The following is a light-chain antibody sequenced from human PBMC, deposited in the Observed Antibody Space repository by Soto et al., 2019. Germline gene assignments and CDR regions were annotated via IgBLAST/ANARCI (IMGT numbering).Light chain of an antibody. CDR2: SNN. Sequence: VLTQPPSASGTPGQRVTISCSGSSSNIGTNAVNWYQQVPGTAPKLLIYSNNQRPSGVPDRFSGSKSGTSASLGVSGLQSEDEADYYCAAWDDSLNGPLFGGGTQLTVL. CDR1: SSNIGTNA. J-gene: IGLJ3*02. V-gene: IGLV1-44*01. CDR3: AAWDDSLNGPL.